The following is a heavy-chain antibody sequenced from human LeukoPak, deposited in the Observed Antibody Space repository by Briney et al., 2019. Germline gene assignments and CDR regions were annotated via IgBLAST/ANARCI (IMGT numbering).Heavy chain of an antibody. Sequence: YLRLSCAASGFTCDDYAMHWVRQAPVKGLEWVSGISWNSGSIGYADSVKGRFTISRDNAKNSLYLQMNSLRAEDMALYYCAKDTQYDFWSGYWDYWGQGTLVTVYS. V-gene: IGHV3-9*03. D-gene: IGHD3-3*01. CDR1: GFTCDDYA. J-gene: IGHJ4*02. CDR2: ISWNSGSI. CDR3: AKDTQYDFWSGYWDY.